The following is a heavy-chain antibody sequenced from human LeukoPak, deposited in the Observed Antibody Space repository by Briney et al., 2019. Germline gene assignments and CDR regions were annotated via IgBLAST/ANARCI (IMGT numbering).Heavy chain of an antibody. V-gene: IGHV4-34*01. D-gene: IGHD2-15*01. Sequence: PSETLSLTCAVYDGSFSGYYWSWIRQPPGKGLEWIGEINHSGSTNYNPALNSRVTISLHTSKNQFSLKLSSVTAADTAVYYCARRFGYCSGGICYAVAFDIWGQGTMVTVSS. CDR1: DGSFSGYY. CDR2: INHSGST. CDR3: ARRFGYCSGGICYAVAFDI. J-gene: IGHJ3*02.